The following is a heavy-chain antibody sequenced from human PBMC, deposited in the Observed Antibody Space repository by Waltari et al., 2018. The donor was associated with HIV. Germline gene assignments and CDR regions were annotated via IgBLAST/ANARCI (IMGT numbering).Heavy chain of an antibody. D-gene: IGHD6-13*01. J-gene: IGHJ3*01. CDR1: GFRVSVCG. V-gene: IGHV3-33*01. Sequence: VHLEESGGGVVQPGRCRRLSCAASGFRVSVCGMHWVRQAPGKGLQWVAVIWYDGSKKEYSDSVKGRFTISKDNSKNTLFLQMNSLRVDDTAVYFCARVPFASSWSADSFDVWGPGTRITVSS. CDR3: ARVPFASSWSADSFDV. CDR2: IWYDGSKK.